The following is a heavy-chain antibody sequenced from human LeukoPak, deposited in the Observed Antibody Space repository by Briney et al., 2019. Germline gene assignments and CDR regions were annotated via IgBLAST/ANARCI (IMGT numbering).Heavy chain of an antibody. Sequence: TSETLSLTCTVSGYSISSGYYWGWIRQPPGKGLEWIGSGSTYYNPSLKSRVTISVDTSKNQFSLKLSSVTAADTAVYYCARGAKYCSSTSCYWVYYMDVWGKGTTVTVSS. CDR3: ARGAKYCSSTSCYWVYYMDV. J-gene: IGHJ6*03. V-gene: IGHV4-38-2*02. D-gene: IGHD2-2*01. CDR2: SGST. CDR1: GYSISSGYY.